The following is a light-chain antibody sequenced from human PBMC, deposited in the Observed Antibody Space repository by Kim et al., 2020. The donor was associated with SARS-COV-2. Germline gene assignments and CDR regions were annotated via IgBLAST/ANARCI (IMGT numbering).Light chain of an antibody. CDR1: RSKIGSNYD. CDR2: NRK. V-gene: IGLV1-40*01. CDR3: QSYDNRLRGL. Sequence: GQNITSSWTGSRSKIGSNYDEHWYQKLPGTAPRLLIYNRKDRPTGVPDRFSGSKSGTAASLAITELQVEDEADYYCQSYDNRLRGLFGGGTKVTVL. J-gene: IGLJ2*01.